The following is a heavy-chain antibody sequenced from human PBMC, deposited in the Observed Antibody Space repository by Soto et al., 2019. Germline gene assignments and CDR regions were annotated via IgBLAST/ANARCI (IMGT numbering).Heavy chain of an antibody. J-gene: IGHJ3*02. V-gene: IGHV1-3*01. CDR3: ARDIVVVPAAWFSGAFDI. D-gene: IGHD2-2*01. CDR1: GYTFTSYA. Sequence: ASVKVSCKASGYTFTSYAMHWVRQAPGQRLEWMGWINAGNGNTKYSQKFQGRVTITRDTSASTAYMELSSLRSEDTAVYYCARDIVVVPAAWFSGAFDIWGQGTIVTVSS. CDR2: INAGNGNT.